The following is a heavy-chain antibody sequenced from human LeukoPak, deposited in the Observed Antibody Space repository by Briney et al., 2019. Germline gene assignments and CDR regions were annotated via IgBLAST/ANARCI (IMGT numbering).Heavy chain of an antibody. CDR1: GXSMFSYY. Sequence: SETLSLTCTVSGXSMFSYYWSWVRQSPGKGLEWIGYIYYTGSTNYNPSLKSRVTISIDMSRTQFSLKLRSVTAADTAVYYCASTYFGSGSFPLDYWGQGTLVTVSS. CDR2: IYYTGST. CDR3: ASTYFGSGSFPLDY. D-gene: IGHD3-10*01. J-gene: IGHJ4*02. V-gene: IGHV4-59*01.